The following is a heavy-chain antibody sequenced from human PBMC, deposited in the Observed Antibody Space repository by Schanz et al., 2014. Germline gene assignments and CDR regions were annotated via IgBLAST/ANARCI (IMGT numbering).Heavy chain of an antibody. CDR3: AREDCSATSCYYTY. Sequence: EVQLVESGGGLVQPGGSLRLSCAASGFTFTTYAMTWVRQAPGKGLEWVSTIASGGSHTFYADSVTGRFTISRDNAKNSLYLQMNSLRAEDTAVYYCAREDCSATSCYYTYWGQGTLVTDSS. V-gene: IGHV3-23*04. CDR1: GFTFTTYA. D-gene: IGHD2-15*01. CDR2: IASGGSHT. J-gene: IGHJ4*02.